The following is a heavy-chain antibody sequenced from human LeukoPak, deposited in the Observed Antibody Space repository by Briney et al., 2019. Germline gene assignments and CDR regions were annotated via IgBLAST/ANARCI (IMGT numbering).Heavy chain of an antibody. D-gene: IGHD3-10*01. V-gene: IGHV4-39*01. CDR3: ARRSKGVVRGVIINWFDP. J-gene: IGHJ5*02. CDR2: LYYSGST. Sequence: SETLSLTCTVSGGSISSSTFYWGWIRQPPGKGLEWIGSLYYSGSTYYNPSLKSRVTISVDTSKNQFSLKLSSVTAADTAVYYCARRSKGVVRGVIINWFDPWGQGTLVTVSS. CDR1: GGSISSSTFY.